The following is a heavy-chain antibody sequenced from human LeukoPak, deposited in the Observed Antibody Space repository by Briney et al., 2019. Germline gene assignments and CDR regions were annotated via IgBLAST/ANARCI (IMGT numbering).Heavy chain of an antibody. Sequence: KPSETLSLTCTVSGGSISSYYWSWIRQPPGKGLEWIGYIYYSGSTNYNPSIKSRVTISVDTSKNQFSLKLSSVTAADTAVYYCARVSGSYDYYYMDVWGKGTTVTVS. CDR2: IYYSGST. J-gene: IGHJ6*03. CDR3: ARVSGSYDYYYMDV. V-gene: IGHV4-59*01. CDR1: GGSISSYY. D-gene: IGHD1-26*01.